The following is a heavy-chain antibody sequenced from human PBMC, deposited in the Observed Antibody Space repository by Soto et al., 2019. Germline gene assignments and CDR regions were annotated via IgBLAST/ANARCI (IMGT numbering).Heavy chain of an antibody. V-gene: IGHV5-51*01. CDR3: ARTAAAGKYYNGMDV. CDR2: IYPGDSDT. D-gene: IGHD6-13*01. J-gene: IGHJ6*02. Sequence: GESLKISCKCSGYSFTSYWIGWVRQMPGKGLECMGIIYPGDSDTRYSPSFQGQVTISADKSISTAYLQWSSLKASDTAMYYCARTAAAGKYYNGMDVWGQGTTVTVSS. CDR1: GYSFTSYW.